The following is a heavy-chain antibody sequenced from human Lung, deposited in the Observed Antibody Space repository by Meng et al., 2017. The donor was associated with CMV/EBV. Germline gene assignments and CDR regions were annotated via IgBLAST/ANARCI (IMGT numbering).Heavy chain of an antibody. V-gene: IGHV4-31*03. Sequence: SETLSLXCTVSGGSTSSGGYYCSWIRQHPGKGLEWIGYIYYSGSTYYNPSLKSRVTISVDTSKNQFSLKLSSVTAADTAVYYCARGSYYYDSSGYYYTGERVVDYWXQGTLVTVSS. CDR3: ARGSYYYDSSGYYYTGERVVDY. CDR2: IYYSGST. D-gene: IGHD3-22*01. CDR1: GGSTSSGGYY. J-gene: IGHJ4*03.